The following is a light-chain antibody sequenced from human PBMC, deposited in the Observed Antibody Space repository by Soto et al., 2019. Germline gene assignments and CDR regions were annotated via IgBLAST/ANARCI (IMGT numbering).Light chain of an antibody. J-gene: IGKJ4*01. CDR3: QQFSAYPLT. Sequence: AIQLTQSPSSLSASVGDRGTLTFRASQDINTCVAWYQQKPGQTPKLLIYETSNLARGVSLRFSGSGSGTQFTLSIGSLQPEDFATYHCQQFSAYPLTFGGGTKVDIK. CDR1: QDINTC. CDR2: ETS. V-gene: IGKV1-13*02.